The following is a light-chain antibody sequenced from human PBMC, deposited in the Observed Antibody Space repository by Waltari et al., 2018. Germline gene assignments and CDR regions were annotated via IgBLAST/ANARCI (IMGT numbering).Light chain of an antibody. CDR3: QQRSNWPPALT. Sequence: EIVLTQSPATLSLSPGERATLPCRDSQSVSSYLAWYQQKPGQAPRLLIYDASNRATGIPARFSGSGSGTDFTLTISSLEPEDFAVYYCQQRSNWPPALTFGGGTKVEIK. CDR2: DAS. CDR1: QSVSSY. J-gene: IGKJ4*01. V-gene: IGKV3-11*01.